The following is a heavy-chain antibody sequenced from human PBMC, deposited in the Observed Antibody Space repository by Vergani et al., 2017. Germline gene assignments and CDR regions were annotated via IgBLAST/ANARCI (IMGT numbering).Heavy chain of an antibody. V-gene: IGHV3-23*01. D-gene: IGHD6-13*01. Sequence: EVQLLESGGGLVQPGGSLRLSCAASGFTFSSYAMSWVRQAPGKGLEWVSAISGSGGSTYYADSVKGRFTISRDNSKNTLYLQMNSLRAEDTAVDYCAKVAAAGSIYYYYYYMDVWGKGTTVTVSS. CDR1: GFTFSSYA. CDR2: ISGSGGST. CDR3: AKVAAAGSIYYYYYYMDV. J-gene: IGHJ6*03.